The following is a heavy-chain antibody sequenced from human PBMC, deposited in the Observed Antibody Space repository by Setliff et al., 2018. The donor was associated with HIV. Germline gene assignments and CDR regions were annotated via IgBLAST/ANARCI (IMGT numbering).Heavy chain of an antibody. CDR3: ARGVPYSSSSEYYYYYYYMDV. CDR2: ISGSGTSI. V-gene: IGHV3-23*01. J-gene: IGHJ6*03. Sequence: GGSLRLSCAASGFTFSSYAMTWVRQAPGKGLQWVSTISGSGTSIYHADSVKGRFTISRDNSKSTLYLQMNSLRGEDTAVYYCARGVPYSSSSEYYYYYYYMDVWGTGTTVTVSS. CDR1: GFTFSSYA. D-gene: IGHD6-6*01.